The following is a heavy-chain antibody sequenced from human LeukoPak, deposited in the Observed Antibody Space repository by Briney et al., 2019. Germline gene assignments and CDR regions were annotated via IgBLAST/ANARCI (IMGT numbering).Heavy chain of an antibody. CDR1: GFTVSGTY. V-gene: IGHV3-66*01. CDR2: ISGGGDT. D-gene: IGHD3-10*01. J-gene: IGHJ6*02. CDR3: AGRGSGYYYGMNL. Sequence: GGSLRLSCAPSGFTVSGTYMSWVRQAPGKGLEWVSIISGGGDTFYAGSVKGRFTISRDTSKNTLYLQMNDLRAEDTAVYYCAGRGSGYYYGMNLWAQGTTVTVSS.